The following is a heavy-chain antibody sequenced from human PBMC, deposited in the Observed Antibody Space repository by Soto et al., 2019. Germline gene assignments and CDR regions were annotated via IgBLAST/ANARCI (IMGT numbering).Heavy chain of an antibody. CDR3: AREKVTRVTYYDGSGSYDWFDP. V-gene: IGHV4-38-2*02. CDR1: GYSISSDYY. Sequence: SETLSLTCAVSGYSISSDYYWGWIRQPPGKGLEWIGTIYYTGNTYYNPSLKSRVTISVDTSKNQFSLKLSSVTAADTAVYYCAREKVTRVTYYDGSGSYDWFDPWGQGTLVTVSS. CDR2: IYYTGNT. D-gene: IGHD3-10*01. J-gene: IGHJ5*02.